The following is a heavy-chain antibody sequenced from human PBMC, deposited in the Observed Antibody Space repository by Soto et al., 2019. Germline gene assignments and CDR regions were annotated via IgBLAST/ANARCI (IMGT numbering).Heavy chain of an antibody. V-gene: IGHV3-30*18. Sequence: SGGSLRLSCAASGFIFRTYGMHWVRQAPGKGLEWVVGISDDGSNKYYVDSVKGRFTLSRDNSKNTLYLEMNSLRAEDTAVYYCAKGYYDILTGFDAFDIWGQGTMVT. CDR3: AKGYYDILTGFDAFDI. J-gene: IGHJ3*02. CDR2: ISDDGSNK. D-gene: IGHD3-9*01. CDR1: GFIFRTYG.